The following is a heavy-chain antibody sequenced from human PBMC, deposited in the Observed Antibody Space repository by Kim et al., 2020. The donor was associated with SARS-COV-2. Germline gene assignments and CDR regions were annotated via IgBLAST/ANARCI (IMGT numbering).Heavy chain of an antibody. Sequence: NKYYAASVKGRFTISRDNSKNTLYLQMNSLRAEDTAVYYCAATYSSGLVDIWGQGTMVTVSS. CDR3: AATYSSGLVDI. J-gene: IGHJ3*02. CDR2: NK. V-gene: IGHV3-30*02. D-gene: IGHD6-19*01.